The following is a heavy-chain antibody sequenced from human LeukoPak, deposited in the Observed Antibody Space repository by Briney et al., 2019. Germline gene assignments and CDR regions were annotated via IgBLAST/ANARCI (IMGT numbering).Heavy chain of an antibody. CDR1: GGTFSSYA. J-gene: IGHJ4*02. Sequence: SCKASGGTFSSYAMSWVRQAPGKGLEWVSAISGSGGSTYYADSVKGRFTISRDNSKNTLYLQMNSLRAEDTAVYYCAKDYKRMQSVAAIPFDYWGQGALVTVSS. CDR3: AKDYKRMQSVAAIPFDY. D-gene: IGHD2-2*02. V-gene: IGHV3-23*01. CDR2: ISGSGGST.